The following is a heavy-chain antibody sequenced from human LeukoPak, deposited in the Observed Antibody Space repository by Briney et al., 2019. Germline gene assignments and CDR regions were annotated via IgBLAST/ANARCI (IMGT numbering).Heavy chain of an antibody. CDR3: AGRDNWNYLSAFDI. D-gene: IGHD1-7*01. Sequence: GGSLRLSCAASGFTFSSYWMSWVRQAPGKGLEWVANIKQDGSEKYYVDSVKGRFTISRDNAKSSLYLQMNSLRGEDTAVYCCAGRDNWNYLSAFDIWGQGTMVTVSS. V-gene: IGHV3-7*01. J-gene: IGHJ3*02. CDR1: GFTFSSYW. CDR2: IKQDGSEK.